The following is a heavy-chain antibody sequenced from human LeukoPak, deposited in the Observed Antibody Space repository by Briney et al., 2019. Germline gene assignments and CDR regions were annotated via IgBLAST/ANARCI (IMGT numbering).Heavy chain of an antibody. CDR2: ISAYNGNT. CDR3: ARGPITHSSGWYYFDY. J-gene: IGHJ4*02. D-gene: IGHD6-19*01. CDR1: GYTFTSYG. Sequence: GASVKVSCKASGYTFTSYGISWVRQAPGQGLEWMGWISAYNGNTNYAQKLQGSVTMTTDTSTSTAYMELRSLRSDDTAVFFCARGPITHSSGWYYFDYWGQGTLVTVSS. V-gene: IGHV1-18*01.